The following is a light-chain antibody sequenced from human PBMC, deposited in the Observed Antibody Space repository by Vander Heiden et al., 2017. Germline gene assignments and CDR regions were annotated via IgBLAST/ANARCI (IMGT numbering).Light chain of an antibody. CDR2: SNN. Sequence: QSVLTQPPSASGSPGPRVTISCSGSSSNTGSNTVDWYQQLPGTATNLLIFSNNQRRSGVPDRFAGSTSGTSASLAISGLQSEDEADYYCAAWDDSLNGFWVFGGGTKLTVL. J-gene: IGLJ3*02. V-gene: IGLV1-44*01. CDR1: SSNTGSNT. CDR3: AAWDDSLNGFWV.